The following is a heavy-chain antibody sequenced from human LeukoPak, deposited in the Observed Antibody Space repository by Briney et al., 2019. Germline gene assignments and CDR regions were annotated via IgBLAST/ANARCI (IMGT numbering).Heavy chain of an antibody. V-gene: IGHV4-39*07. Sequence: SETLSLTCTVSGGSISSSSYYWGWIRQPPGKGPEWIGSIYYSGSTYYNPSLKSRVTISVDTSKNQFSLKLSSVTAADTAVYYCARVREGSGFDYWGQGTLVTVSS. CDR3: ARVREGSGFDY. CDR1: GGSISSSSYY. J-gene: IGHJ4*02. D-gene: IGHD3-10*01. CDR2: IYYSGST.